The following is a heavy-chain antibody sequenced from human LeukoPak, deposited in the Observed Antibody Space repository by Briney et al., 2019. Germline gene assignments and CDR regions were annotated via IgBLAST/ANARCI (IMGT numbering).Heavy chain of an antibody. D-gene: IGHD2-15*01. CDR1: GYTFTSYD. CDR3: ARVRVVVVVAAIHDWFDP. V-gene: IGHV1-8*01. Sequence: ASVKVSCKASGYTFTSYDINWVRQATGQGLEWMGWMNPNSGNTGYARKFQGRVTMTRNTSISTAYMELSSLRSEDTAVYYCARVRVVVVVAAIHDWFDPWGQGTLVTVSS. J-gene: IGHJ5*02. CDR2: MNPNSGNT.